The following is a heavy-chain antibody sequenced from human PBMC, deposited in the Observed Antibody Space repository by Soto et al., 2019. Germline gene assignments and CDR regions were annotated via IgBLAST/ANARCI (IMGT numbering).Heavy chain of an antibody. V-gene: IGHV4-31*03. D-gene: IGHD6-13*01. J-gene: IGHJ5*02. CDR1: GAALNSGNYY. Sequence: SETLSLTCSVSGAALNSGNYYWSWIRQVPGRGLEWIGHIYVTGAVDYNPSLRDRITISVDTSKNQFSLKLSPVTAADTAVYYCARGIAAAGTNWFDPWGQGTLVTVSS. CDR2: IYVTGAV. CDR3: ARGIAAAGTNWFDP.